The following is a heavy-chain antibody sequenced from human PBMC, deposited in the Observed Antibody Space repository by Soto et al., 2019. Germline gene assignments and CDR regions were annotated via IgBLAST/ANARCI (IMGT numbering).Heavy chain of an antibody. CDR3: ARLGNYYYYMDV. D-gene: IGHD2-15*01. Sequence: SETLSLTCTVSGGSISSYYLSWIRQPPGKGLEWIGYIYYSGSTNYNPSLKSRVTISVDTSKNQFSLKLSSVTAADTAVYYCARLGNYYYYMDVWGKGTTVTVSS. J-gene: IGHJ6*03. CDR1: GGSISSYY. V-gene: IGHV4-59*08. CDR2: IYYSGST.